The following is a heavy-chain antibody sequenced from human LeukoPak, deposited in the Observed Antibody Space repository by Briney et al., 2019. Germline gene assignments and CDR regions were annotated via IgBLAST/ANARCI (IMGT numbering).Heavy chain of an antibody. CDR1: GASINSGTYY. V-gene: IGHV4-39*01. Sequence: SETLSLTCTVSGASINSGTYYWGWVRQPPGKGLEWIGTFSYSGNIYYNPSLKSRVTISVDMSKNQFSLELTSVTAADTALYYCARGLWFGDENPPYFDYWGQGTLVTVSS. D-gene: IGHD3-10*01. CDR2: FSYSGNI. J-gene: IGHJ4*02. CDR3: ARGLWFGDENPPYFDY.